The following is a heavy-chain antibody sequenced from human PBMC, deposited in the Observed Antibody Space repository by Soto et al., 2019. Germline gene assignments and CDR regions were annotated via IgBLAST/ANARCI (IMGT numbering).Heavy chain of an antibody. CDR3: ARDTPRGYSYGSFDY. J-gene: IGHJ4*02. D-gene: IGHD5-18*01. CDR2: IYTTGST. CDR1: GGSISTYF. V-gene: IGHV4-4*07. Sequence: ASETLSLTCTVSGGSISTYFWSWIRQPAGGGLEWIGRIYTTGSTNYNPSLKSRVTMSLDTSRNQFSLKLSSVTAADTAVYYCARDTPRGYSYGSFDYWGQGTLVTVSS.